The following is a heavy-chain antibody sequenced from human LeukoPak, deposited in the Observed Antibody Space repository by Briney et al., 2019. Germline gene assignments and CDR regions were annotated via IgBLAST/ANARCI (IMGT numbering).Heavy chain of an antibody. CDR2: ISYDGSNK. J-gene: IGHJ4*02. CDR1: GFTFSSYG. V-gene: IGHV3-30*18. Sequence: PGRSLRLSCAASGFTFSSYGMHWVRQAPGKGLEWVAVISYDGSNKYYADSVKGRFTTSRDNSKNTLYLQMNSLRAEDTAVYYCAKDGLRLGELSYWGQGTLVTVPS. CDR3: AKDGLRLGELSY. D-gene: IGHD3-16*02.